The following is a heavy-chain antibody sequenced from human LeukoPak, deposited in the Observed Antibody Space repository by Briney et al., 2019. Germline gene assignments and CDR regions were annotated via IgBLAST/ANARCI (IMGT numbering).Heavy chain of an antibody. J-gene: IGHJ4*02. CDR1: GFFISSGHY. CDR2: IYHSGST. CDR3: ARLTTVVTGDY. Sequence: PSETLSLTCAVSGFFISSGHYWGWIRQPPGKGLEWIGSIYHSGSTYYNPSLKSRVTISVGTSKNQFSLNLSSVTAADTAVYYCARLTTVVTGDYWGQGTLVTVSS. D-gene: IGHD4-23*01. V-gene: IGHV4-38-2*01.